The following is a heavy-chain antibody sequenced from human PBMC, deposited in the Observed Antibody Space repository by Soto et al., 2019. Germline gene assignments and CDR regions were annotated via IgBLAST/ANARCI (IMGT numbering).Heavy chain of an antibody. CDR2: IYYSGST. V-gene: IGHV4-30-4*08. CDR3: AFSGSRDGYNLCGGLAFDI. J-gene: IGHJ3*02. CDR1: GGSISSGDYY. D-gene: IGHD5-12*01. Sequence: KPSENLSLTCTVSGGSISSGDYYWSWISQPPGKGLEWIGYIYYSGSTYYNPSLKSRVTISVDTFKNQFSLKLSSVTAADSAVYYCAFSGSRDGYNLCGGLAFDIWGQGTMVTVSS.